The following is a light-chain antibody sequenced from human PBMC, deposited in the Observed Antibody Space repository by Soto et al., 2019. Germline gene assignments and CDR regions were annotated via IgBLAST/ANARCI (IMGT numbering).Light chain of an antibody. V-gene: IGKV1-6*01. CDR2: VAS. J-gene: IGKJ1*01. CDR1: RYIRTA. CDR3: LQDYNYPWT. Sequence: IQMTQSPSSLSASVGDRVTITCRASRYIRTALSWYQHRPGQAPKVLICVASSLQSGVPSRFSGSGYGTDFTLTISSLQPEDLATYYCLQDYNYPWTFGQGTKVDIK.